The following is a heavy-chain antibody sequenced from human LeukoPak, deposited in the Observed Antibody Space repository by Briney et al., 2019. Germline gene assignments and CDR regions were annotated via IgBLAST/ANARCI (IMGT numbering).Heavy chain of an antibody. Sequence: ASVKVSCKASGYTFTSYDVNWVRQATGQGLEWMGWMNPNSGNTGYAQKFQGRVTMTRNTSITTAYMELSSLRSEDTAVYYCARGWQDRMRQLAYWGQGTLVTVS. CDR2: MNPNSGNT. D-gene: IGHD6-13*01. V-gene: IGHV1-8*01. CDR1: GYTFTSYD. CDR3: ARGWQDRMRQLAY. J-gene: IGHJ4*02.